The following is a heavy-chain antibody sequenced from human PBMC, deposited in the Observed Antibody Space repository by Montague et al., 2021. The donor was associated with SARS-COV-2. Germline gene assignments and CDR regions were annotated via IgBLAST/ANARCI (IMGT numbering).Heavy chain of an antibody. CDR3: ARTSASSDY. Sequence: CAISRDSVSRNSAAWNWIRQSPSRGLEWLGRTYYRSKWYNDYAVSVKSRITINPDTSKNQISPQLNSVTPEDTAVYYCARTSASSDYWGQGTLVTVSS. V-gene: IGHV6-1*01. J-gene: IGHJ4*02. CDR2: TYYRSKWYN. D-gene: IGHD1-26*01. CDR1: RDSVSRNSAA.